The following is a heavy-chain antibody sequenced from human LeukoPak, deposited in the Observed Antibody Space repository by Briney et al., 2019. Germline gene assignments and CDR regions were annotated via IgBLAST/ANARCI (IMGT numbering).Heavy chain of an antibody. CDR2: INAGNGNT. V-gene: IGHV1-3*01. CDR1: GYTFTSYA. Sequence: ASVKVSCKASGYTFTSYAMHWVRQAPGQRLEWMGWINAGNGNTKYSQKFQGRVTITRDTSASTAYMELSSLGSEDTAVYYCARASYDSSGYYPDAFDIWGQGTMVTVSS. J-gene: IGHJ3*02. CDR3: ARASYDSSGYYPDAFDI. D-gene: IGHD3-22*01.